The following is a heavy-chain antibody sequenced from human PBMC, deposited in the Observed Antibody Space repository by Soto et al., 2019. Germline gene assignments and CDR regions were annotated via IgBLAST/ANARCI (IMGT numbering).Heavy chain of an antibody. CDR1: AYTFTGYY. CDR2: INPNTGGT. Sequence: ASVKVSCKASAYTFTGYYLHWVRQAPGQGLEWMGWINPNTGGTNYAQKFQGRVTMTRDTSISTAYMELSRLRSDDTAVYYCARDPSTLERGYYCGMDVWGQGTTGTVSS. CDR3: ARDPSTLERGYYCGMDV. V-gene: IGHV1-2*02. J-gene: IGHJ6*02. D-gene: IGHD1-1*01.